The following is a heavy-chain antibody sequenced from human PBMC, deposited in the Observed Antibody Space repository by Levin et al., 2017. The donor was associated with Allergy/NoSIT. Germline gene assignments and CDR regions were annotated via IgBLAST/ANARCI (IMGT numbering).Heavy chain of an antibody. Sequence: GESLKISCKGSGYSFTSYWIGWVRQMPGKGLEWMGIIYPGDSDTRYSPSFQGQVTISADKSISTAYLQWSSLKASDTAMYYCARRGVCSGGSCQFDYWGQGTLVTVSS. CDR2: IYPGDSDT. J-gene: IGHJ4*02. CDR3: ARRGVCSGGSCQFDY. D-gene: IGHD2-15*01. V-gene: IGHV5-51*01. CDR1: GYSFTSYW.